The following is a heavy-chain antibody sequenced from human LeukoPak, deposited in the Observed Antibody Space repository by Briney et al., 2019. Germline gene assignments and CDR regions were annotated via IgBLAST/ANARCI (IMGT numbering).Heavy chain of an antibody. CDR3: ARDRGGGHMDV. CDR2: ISSSGSTI. D-gene: IGHD2-15*01. V-gene: IGHV3-48*03. CDR1: GFTFSSYE. Sequence: GGSLRLSCAASGFTFSSYEMNWVRQAPGKGLEWVSYISSSGSTIYYADSVKGRFTISRENAKNSLYLQMNSLRAGDTAVYYCARDRGGGHMDVWGKGTAVTISS. J-gene: IGHJ6*03.